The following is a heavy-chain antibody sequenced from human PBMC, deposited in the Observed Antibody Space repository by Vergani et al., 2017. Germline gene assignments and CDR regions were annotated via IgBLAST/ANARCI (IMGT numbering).Heavy chain of an antibody. CDR3: ARVGTSSNRDYFDY. CDR2: INPNSGGT. D-gene: IGHD2-2*01. Sequence: QVQLVQSGAEVKKPGASVKVSCKASGYTFTDYFMHWVRQAPGQGLEWMGWINPNSGGTNYAQKFQGRVTMTRHTSISTAYMELSNLRSDDTAVYYCARVGTSSNRDYFDYWGQGTLVTVSS. CDR1: GYTFTDYF. V-gene: IGHV1-2*02. J-gene: IGHJ4*02.